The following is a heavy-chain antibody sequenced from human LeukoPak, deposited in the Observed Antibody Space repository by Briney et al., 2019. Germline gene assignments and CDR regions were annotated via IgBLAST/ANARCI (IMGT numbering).Heavy chain of an antibody. Sequence: GGSLRLSCAASGFSFRSYGIGWVPQAPGKGLVWVSAISGSGDSTYYVDSVKGRFTISRDNSKHMLYLQMNSLRGEDTAVYYCAIERGDGDPFYYWGQGTLVTVAS. J-gene: IGHJ4*02. V-gene: IGHV3-23*01. CDR1: GFSFRSYG. CDR3: AIERGDGDPFYY. D-gene: IGHD4-17*01. CDR2: ISGSGDST.